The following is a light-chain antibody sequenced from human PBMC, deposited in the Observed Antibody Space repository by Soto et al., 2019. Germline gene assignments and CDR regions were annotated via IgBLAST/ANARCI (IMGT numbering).Light chain of an antibody. V-gene: IGKV3-20*01. CDR3: QQYATSPRT. CDR2: GAS. CDR1: QSVSRTY. Sequence: EIVLTQSPGTLSLFPGERATFSCRASQSVSRTYLAWYQQKPGQAPRLLIYGASSRATGIPDRFSGSGSGRDFTLSISRLEPEDSAVYYCQQYATSPRTFGPSTQVEIK. J-gene: IGKJ1*01.